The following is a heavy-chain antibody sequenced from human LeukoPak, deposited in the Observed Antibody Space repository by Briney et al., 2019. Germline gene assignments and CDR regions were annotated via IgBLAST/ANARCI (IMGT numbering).Heavy chain of an antibody. CDR3: ARADILTGYYYYFDY. V-gene: IGHV3-53*01. CDR2: IYGGGST. Sequence: GGSLRLSCAASGFTVSSNFMAWVRQAPGKGLEWVSVIYGGGSTFYADSVKGRSTISRDNSKNTLYLQMNSLRAEDTAVYYCARADILTGYYYYFDYWGQGTLVTVSS. D-gene: IGHD3-9*01. J-gene: IGHJ4*02. CDR1: GFTVSSNF.